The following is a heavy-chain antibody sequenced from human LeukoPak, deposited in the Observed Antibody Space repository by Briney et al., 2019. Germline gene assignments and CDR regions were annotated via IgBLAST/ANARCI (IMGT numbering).Heavy chain of an antibody. J-gene: IGHJ5*02. V-gene: IGHV6-1*01. CDR2: TYYRSKWYN. Sequence: SQTLSLTCAISGDSVSINSAAWNWIRQSPSRGLEWLGRTYYRSKWYNDYAVSVKSRITINPDTSKNQFSLKLSSVTAADTAVYYCARGRRDDSSGSHTSRYWFDPWGQGTLVTVSS. CDR3: ARGRRDDSSGSHTSRYWFDP. D-gene: IGHD3-22*01. CDR1: GDSVSINSAA.